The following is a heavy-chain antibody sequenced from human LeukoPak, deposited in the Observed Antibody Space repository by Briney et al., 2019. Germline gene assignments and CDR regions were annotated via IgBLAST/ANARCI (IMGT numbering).Heavy chain of an antibody. J-gene: IGHJ3*02. V-gene: IGHV4-34*01. CDR2: INHSGST. CDR1: GGSFSGYY. Sequence: SETLTLTCAVSGGSFSGYYWSWIRQPPGKGLEWIGEINHSGSTNYNPSLKSRVTISVDTSKNQFSLKPSSVTAADTAVYYCARDSSSWAFYAFDIWGQGTMVTVSS. CDR3: ARDSSSWAFYAFDI. D-gene: IGHD6-13*01.